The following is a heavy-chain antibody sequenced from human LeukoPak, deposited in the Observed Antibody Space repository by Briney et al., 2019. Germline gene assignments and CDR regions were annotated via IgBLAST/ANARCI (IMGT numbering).Heavy chain of an antibody. J-gene: IGHJ5*02. D-gene: IGHD6-19*01. Sequence: PSETLSLTCTVSGGSISSSSYYWGWIRQPPGKGLEWIGSIYYSGSTYYNPSLKSRVTISVDTSKNQFSLKLSSVTAADTAVYYCATLLNIIAVAGMGGTQNWFDPWGHGTLVTVFS. CDR1: GGSISSSSYY. CDR2: IYYSGST. V-gene: IGHV4-39*01. CDR3: ATLLNIIAVAGMGGTQNWFDP.